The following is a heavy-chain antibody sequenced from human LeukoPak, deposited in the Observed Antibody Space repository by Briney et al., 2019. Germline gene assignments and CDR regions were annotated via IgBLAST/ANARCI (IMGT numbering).Heavy chain of an antibody. CDR2: MKPNRGNT. CDR1: GYTFTSYD. CDR3: ARGVVVPAARAMDV. J-gene: IGHJ6*04. V-gene: IGHV1-8*03. D-gene: IGHD2-2*01. Sequence: GASVKASCKASGYTFTSYDINWVRQATGQGLEWMGWMKPNRGNTGYAQKFQGRVTITRNTSISTDYMELSSLRSEDTAVYYCARGVVVPAARAMDVWGKGTTVTVSS.